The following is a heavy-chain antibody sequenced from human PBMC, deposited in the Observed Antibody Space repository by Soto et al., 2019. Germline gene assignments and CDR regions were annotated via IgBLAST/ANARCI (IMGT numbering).Heavy chain of an antibody. CDR3: AKGPSTVTRGYFDY. D-gene: IGHD4-17*01. J-gene: IGHJ4*02. CDR1: GFTFSSYG. Sequence: QVQLVESGGGVVQPGRSLRLSCAASGFTFSSYGMHWVRQAPGKGLEWVAVISYDGSNKYYADSVKGRFTISRDNSKNTLYLQMNSLRAEDTAVYYCAKGPSTVTRGYFDYWGQGTLVTVSS. V-gene: IGHV3-30*18. CDR2: ISYDGSNK.